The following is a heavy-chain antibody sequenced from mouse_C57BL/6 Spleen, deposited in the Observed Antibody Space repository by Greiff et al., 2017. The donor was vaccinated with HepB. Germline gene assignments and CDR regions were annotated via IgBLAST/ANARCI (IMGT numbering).Heavy chain of an antibody. V-gene: IGHV5-16*01. J-gene: IGHJ2*01. CDR2: INYDGSST. Sequence: EVKLMESEGGLVQPGSSMKLSCTASGFTFSDYYMAWVRQVPEKGLEWVANINYDGSSTYYLDSLKSRFIISRDNAKNILYLQMSSLKSEDTATYYCAREGSGYVNFDYWGQGTTLTVSS. D-gene: IGHD3-2*02. CDR1: GFTFSDYY. CDR3: AREGSGYVNFDY.